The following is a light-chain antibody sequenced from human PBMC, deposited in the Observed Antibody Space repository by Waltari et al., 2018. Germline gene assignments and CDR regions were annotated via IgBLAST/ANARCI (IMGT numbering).Light chain of an antibody. CDR2: WNN. CDR1: SSNIGRHN. Sequence: QSVLTQPPSVSGNPGQRITIPCSGSSSNIGRHNVPWYQQVPGTAPRLLIYWNNQRPSGVPNRFSGSKSGTSASLAISGLRSEDEADYYCAAWDDSLSWVFGGGTHLTVL. CDR3: AAWDDSLSWV. J-gene: IGLJ3*02. V-gene: IGLV1-47*01.